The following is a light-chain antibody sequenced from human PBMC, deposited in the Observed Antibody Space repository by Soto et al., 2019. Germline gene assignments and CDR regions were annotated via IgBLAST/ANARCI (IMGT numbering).Light chain of an antibody. CDR2: GNF. Sequence: QSVLTQPPSVSGAPGQRVTISCTGSSSNIGSHYDVHWYQQLPGAAPRLLIYGNFKRPSGVPDRFSGSKSDTSASLAITGLQAEDEADYYCQSYDSSLSGYVSGTGTKVTVL. CDR3: QSYDSSLSGYV. J-gene: IGLJ1*01. V-gene: IGLV1-40*01. CDR1: SSNIGSHYD.